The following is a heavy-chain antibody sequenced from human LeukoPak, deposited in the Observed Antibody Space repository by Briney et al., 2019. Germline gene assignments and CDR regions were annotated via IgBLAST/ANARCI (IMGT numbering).Heavy chain of an antibody. J-gene: IGHJ4*02. D-gene: IGHD3-10*01. CDR1: GFTFSSYS. CDR3: AREGVTMVRGTFDY. CDR2: ISSSSSYI. Sequence: KTGGSLRLSCAASGFTFSSYSMNWVRQAPGKGLEWVSSISSSSSYIYYADSAKGRFTISRDNAKNSLYLQMNSLRAEDTAVYYCAREGVTMVRGTFDYWGQGTLVTVSS. V-gene: IGHV3-21*01.